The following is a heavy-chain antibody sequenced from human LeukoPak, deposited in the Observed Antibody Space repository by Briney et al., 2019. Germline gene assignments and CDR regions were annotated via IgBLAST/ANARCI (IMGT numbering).Heavy chain of an antibody. J-gene: IGHJ6*03. Sequence: ASVKVSCKVSGYTLTELSMHWVRQAPGKGLEWMGGFDPEDGETIYAQKFQGRVTMTEDTSTDTAYMELSSLRSEDTAVYYCATDSWGATAGLDYYYYYYMDVWGKGTTVTVSS. CDR3: ATDSWGATAGLDYYYYYYMDV. D-gene: IGHD1-26*01. CDR1: GYTLTELS. V-gene: IGHV1-24*01. CDR2: FDPEDGET.